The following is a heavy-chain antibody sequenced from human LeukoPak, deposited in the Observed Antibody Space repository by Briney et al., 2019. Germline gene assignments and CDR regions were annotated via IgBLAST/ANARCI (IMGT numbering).Heavy chain of an antibody. V-gene: IGHV1-18*01. CDR1: GYTFTSSG. Sequence: RWASVKVSCKASGYTFTSSGISWVRRAPGQGREWMGWISAYNGNTNYAQKLQGRVTMTTDTSTSTAYMELRSLRSDDTAVYYCARPGIAAAWFDPWGQGTLVTVSS. CDR2: ISAYNGNT. J-gene: IGHJ5*02. D-gene: IGHD6-13*01. CDR3: ARPGIAAAWFDP.